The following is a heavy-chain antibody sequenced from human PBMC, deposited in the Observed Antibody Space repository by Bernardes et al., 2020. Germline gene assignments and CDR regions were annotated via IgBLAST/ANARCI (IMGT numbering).Heavy chain of an antibody. D-gene: IGHD5-12*01. CDR2: ISSSSSYI. CDR1: GFTFSSYS. V-gene: IGHV3-21*01. Sequence: GGSLRLSCAASGFTFSSYSMNWVRQAPGKGLEWVSSISSSSSYIYYADSVKGRFTISRDNAKNSLYLQMNSLRAEDTAVYYCAIQPGGGYDNYYYGMDVWGQGTTVTVSS. J-gene: IGHJ6*02. CDR3: AIQPGGGYDNYYYGMDV.